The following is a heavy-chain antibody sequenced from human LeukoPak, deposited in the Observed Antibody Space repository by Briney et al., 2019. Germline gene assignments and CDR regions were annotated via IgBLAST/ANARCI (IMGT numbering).Heavy chain of an antibody. V-gene: IGHV1-2*02. CDR1: EYTFTVYY. Sequence: ASVTVSCKASEYTFTVYYMHWVRQAPAQGLEWMGGINPKSGGTNYAQNFQGRVPMTRDTSISTAYMELSRLRSDATAVYYCARVAPLRLGELSFLRFWDYWGQGTLVTVSS. D-gene: IGHD3-16*02. CDR3: ARVAPLRLGELSFLRFWDY. CDR2: INPKSGGT. J-gene: IGHJ4*02.